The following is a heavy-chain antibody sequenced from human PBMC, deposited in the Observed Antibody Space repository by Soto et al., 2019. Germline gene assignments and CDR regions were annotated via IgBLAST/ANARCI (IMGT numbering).Heavy chain of an antibody. CDR1: GGSISSYY. V-gene: IGHV4-59*01. Sequence: PSETLSLTCTVSGGSISSYYWSWIRQPPGKGLEWIGYIYYSGSTNYNPSLKSRVTISVDTSKNQFSLKLSSVTAADTAVYYCARVRVLDVGTAMVTYYYGMDVWGQGTTVTVSS. D-gene: IGHD5-18*01. CDR3: ARVRVLDVGTAMVTYYYGMDV. CDR2: IYYSGST. J-gene: IGHJ6*02.